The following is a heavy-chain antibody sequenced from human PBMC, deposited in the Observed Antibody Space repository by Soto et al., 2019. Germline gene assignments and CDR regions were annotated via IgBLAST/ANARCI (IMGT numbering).Heavy chain of an antibody. CDR1: GGTFSSYA. Sequence: QVQLVQSGAEVKKPGSSVKVSCKASGGTFSSYAISWVRQAPGQGLEWMGGIIPIFGTANYAQKSQGRVTITADESTSTAYMELSSLRSEDTAVYYCARRIAVAGPPWDWFDPWGQGTLVTVSS. CDR3: ARRIAVAGPPWDWFDP. CDR2: IIPIFGTA. J-gene: IGHJ5*02. D-gene: IGHD6-19*01. V-gene: IGHV1-69*01.